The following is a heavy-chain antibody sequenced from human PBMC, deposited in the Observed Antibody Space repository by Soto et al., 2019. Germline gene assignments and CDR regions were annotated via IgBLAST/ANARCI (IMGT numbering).Heavy chain of an antibody. CDR3: AGTMTSSSWYFDY. V-gene: IGHV4-59*01. J-gene: IGHJ4*02. CDR1: GGSISSYY. CDR2: IYYSGST. D-gene: IGHD6-13*01. Sequence: PSETLSLTCTVSGGSISSYYWSWIRQPPGKGLEWIGYIYYSGSTNYNPSLKSRVTISVDTSKNQFSLKLSSVTAADTAVYYCAGTMTSSSWYFDYWGQGTLVTVS.